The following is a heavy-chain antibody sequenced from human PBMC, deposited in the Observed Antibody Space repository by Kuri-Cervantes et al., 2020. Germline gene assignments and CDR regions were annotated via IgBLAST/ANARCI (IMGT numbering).Heavy chain of an antibody. J-gene: IGHJ4*02. Sequence: GGSLRLSCAASGFTFSSYAMHWVRQAPGKGLEWVAVISYDGSNKYYADSVKGRFTISRDNSKNTLYLQMNSLRAEDTAVYYCAKVHYSAMIVAYYFDYWGQGTLVTVSS. CDR1: GFTFSSYA. V-gene: IGHV3-30-3*01. CDR2: ISYDGSNK. D-gene: IGHD3-22*01. CDR3: AKVHYSAMIVAYYFDY.